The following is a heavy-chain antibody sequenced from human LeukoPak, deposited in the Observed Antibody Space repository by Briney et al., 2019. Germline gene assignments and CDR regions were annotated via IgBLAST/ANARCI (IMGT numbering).Heavy chain of an antibody. CDR3: AREAGYSSSWHINY. CDR2: ISGSGGTI. Sequence: PGGSLRLSCAASGFTFSSYAMSWVRQAPGKGLEWVSAISGSGGTIYYADSVKGRFTISRDNAKNSLYLQMNSLRAEDTAVYYCAREAGYSSSWHINYWGQGTLVTVSS. CDR1: GFTFSSYA. J-gene: IGHJ4*02. D-gene: IGHD6-13*01. V-gene: IGHV3-23*01.